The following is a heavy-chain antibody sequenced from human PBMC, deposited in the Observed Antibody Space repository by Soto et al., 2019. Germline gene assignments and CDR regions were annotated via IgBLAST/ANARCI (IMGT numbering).Heavy chain of an antibody. V-gene: IGHV3-23*03. J-gene: IGHJ1*01. Sequence: GGSLRLSCAASGFTFTSYAMSWVRQAPGKGLEWVSLLYIDGETRHYGDSAKGRFTISRDNSKNTLYLQMTSLRAEDTAVYYCARDMIITRYYQYFHYSCPGPLLTRST. CDR1: GFTFTSYA. CDR3: ARDMIITRYYQYFHY. D-gene: IGHD3-9*01. CDR2: LYIDGETR.